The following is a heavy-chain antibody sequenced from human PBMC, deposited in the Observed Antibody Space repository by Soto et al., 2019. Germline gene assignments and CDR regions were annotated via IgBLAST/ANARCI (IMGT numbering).Heavy chain of an antibody. J-gene: IGHJ6*02. CDR3: ARDNPTVTTNYNDPCYGMDV. CDR2: IIPLFGTS. CDR1: GGTFSTYG. V-gene: IGHV1-69*01. D-gene: IGHD4-4*01. Sequence: QVKLVQSGAEVRKPGSAVKVSCKASGGTFSTYGINWVRQAPGQGLEWMGGIIPLFGTSSYAQQFEGRVTITADEASITAYIDLRSLRSEETAVYYCARDNPTVTTNYNDPCYGMDVWGQGTTVTVSS.